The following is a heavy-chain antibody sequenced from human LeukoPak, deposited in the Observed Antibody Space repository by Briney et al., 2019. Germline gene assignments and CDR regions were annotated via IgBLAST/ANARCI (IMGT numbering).Heavy chain of an antibody. CDR3: ATSAAGPDY. J-gene: IGHJ4*02. Sequence: PGGSLRLSCAASGFTFSSYWMNWVRQAPGKGLEWISSISTRSTYIYYADSAKGRFTISRDNDKNSLYLQMHSLRAEDTAVYYCATSAAGPDYWGQGTLVTVSS. V-gene: IGHV3-21*01. CDR2: ISTRSTYI. CDR1: GFTFSSYW. D-gene: IGHD6-13*01.